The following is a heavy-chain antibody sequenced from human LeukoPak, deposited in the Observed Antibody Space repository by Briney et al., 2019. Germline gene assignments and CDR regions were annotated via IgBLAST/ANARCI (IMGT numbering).Heavy chain of an antibody. CDR3: AKSQGVGYRAVVCLVH. J-gene: IGHJ4*02. D-gene: IGHD5-12*01. CDR1: GFTFSNYG. V-gene: IGHV3-33*06. CDR2: IWYDGTNK. Sequence: PGRSLRLSCAASGFTFSNYGMHWVRQAPGKGLEWVAVIWYDGTNKYYVDSVKGRFTISRDNSKNTLYLQMNSLRAEDTAMYYCAKSQGVGYRAVVCLVHWGQGTLVAVTS.